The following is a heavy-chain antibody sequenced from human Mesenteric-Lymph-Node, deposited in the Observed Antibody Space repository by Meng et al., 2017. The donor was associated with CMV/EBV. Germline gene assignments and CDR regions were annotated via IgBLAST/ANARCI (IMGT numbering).Heavy chain of an antibody. CDR2: ISGSGGST. D-gene: IGHD4-11*01. V-gene: IGHV3-23*01. CDR3: AKGGNDYSNFLDY. Sequence: ESLKISCAASGFTFSSYAMSWVRQAPGKGLEWVSAISGSGGSTYYADSVKGRFTISRDNSKNTLYLQMNSLRAEDTAVYYCAKGGNDYSNFLDYWSQGTLVTVSS. J-gene: IGHJ4*02. CDR1: GFTFSSYA.